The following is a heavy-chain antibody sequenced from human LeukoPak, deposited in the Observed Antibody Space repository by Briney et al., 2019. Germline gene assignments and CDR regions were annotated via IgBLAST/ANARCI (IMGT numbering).Heavy chain of an antibody. D-gene: IGHD3-3*01. CDR3: ARHRSGSFDS. V-gene: IGHV4-61*01. CDR1: GGSISSGTYY. J-gene: IGHJ4*02. CDR2: SYNSGST. Sequence: PSETLSLTCTVSGGSISSGTYYWSWIRQPPGKGLEWIGSSYNSGSTNYNPSLKSRVTISVDTSKNQLSLRLSSVTAADTAVYYCARHRSGSFDSWGQGTLVTVSS.